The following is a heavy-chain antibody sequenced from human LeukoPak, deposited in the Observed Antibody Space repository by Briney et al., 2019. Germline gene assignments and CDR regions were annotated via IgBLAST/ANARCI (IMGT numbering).Heavy chain of an antibody. CDR3: ARDIVPTLGVRRGLVF. D-gene: IGHD5-12*01. CDR1: GYTFTDYY. Sequence: RRASVKVSCKASGYTFTDYYIHWVRQAPGQGLEWMGWINPNSGGTNYAQKFQGRVTMTRDTSISTAYMELSRLRSDDTAVFYCARDIVPTLGVRRGLVFWGQGTLVTVSS. J-gene: IGHJ4*02. CDR2: INPNSGGT. V-gene: IGHV1-2*02.